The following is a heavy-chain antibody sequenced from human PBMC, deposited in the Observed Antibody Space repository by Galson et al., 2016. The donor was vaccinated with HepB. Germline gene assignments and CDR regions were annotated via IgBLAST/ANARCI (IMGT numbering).Heavy chain of an antibody. J-gene: IGHJ4*02. CDR3: VAWGPRLI. CDR1: GFTFSIYN. V-gene: IGHV3-64D*06. CDR2: FGESGGSP. D-gene: IGHD3-16*01. Sequence: SLRLSCAASGFTFSIYNMYWVRQTPGKGLEYVSNFGESGGSPSYADPVRDRFTVSRDNSKNSLSLHMSSLRTEDTAVYYCVAWGPRLIWGQGTLVTVSS.